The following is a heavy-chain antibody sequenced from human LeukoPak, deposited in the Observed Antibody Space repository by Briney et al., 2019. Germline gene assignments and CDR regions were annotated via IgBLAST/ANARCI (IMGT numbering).Heavy chain of an antibody. Sequence: GGSLRLSCEASGFAFSAHGMSWVRQAPGKGLEWVSAIGGYGTTTYYADSVKGRFTISRDNSKNTLYLQMNSLRAEDTAVYYCARHSADRGAFFDYWGQGTLVAVSS. CDR1: GFAFSAHG. D-gene: IGHD2-2*01. CDR2: IGGYGTTT. CDR3: ARHSADRGAFFDY. V-gene: IGHV3-23*01. J-gene: IGHJ4*02.